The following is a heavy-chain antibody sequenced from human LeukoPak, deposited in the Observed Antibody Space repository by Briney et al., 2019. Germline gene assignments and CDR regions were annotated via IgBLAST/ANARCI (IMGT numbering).Heavy chain of an antibody. CDR1: GFAFRNYY. D-gene: IGHD6-19*01. Sequence: GGSLRLSCAASGFAFRNYYMDWIRQAPGKGLEWVAYISNSGTIIYYAESVKGRFTISRDNAKNSLYLQMNSLRAEDTALYYGARDLAMAGRDLDYWGQGTLVTVSS. CDR2: ISNSGTII. J-gene: IGHJ4*02. CDR3: ARDLAMAGRDLDY. V-gene: IGHV3-11*01.